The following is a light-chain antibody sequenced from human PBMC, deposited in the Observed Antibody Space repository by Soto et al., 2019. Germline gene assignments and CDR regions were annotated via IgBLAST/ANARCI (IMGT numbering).Light chain of an antibody. CDR2: GAS. J-gene: IGKJ1*01. CDR1: QSVSSSY. Sequence: EIVLTQSPGTLSLSQGHRASLSCTASQSVSSSYLAWYQQKPGQAPRLLIYGASSRATGIPARFSGSGSGTDFTLTISSLEPEDFAVYYCQQRSNWPWTFGQGTKVDIK. CDR3: QQRSNWPWT. V-gene: IGKV3D-20*02.